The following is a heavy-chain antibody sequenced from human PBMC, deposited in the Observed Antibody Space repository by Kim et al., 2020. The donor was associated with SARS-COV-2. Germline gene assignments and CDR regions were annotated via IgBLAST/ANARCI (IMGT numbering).Heavy chain of an antibody. J-gene: IGHJ3*02. V-gene: IGHV1-46*01. CDR3: ARATVRDAFDI. Sequence: SYAQKFQGGVTMTRDTSTSTVYMELSSLRSEDTAVYYCARATVRDAFDIWGQGTMVTVSS. D-gene: IGHD4-17*01.